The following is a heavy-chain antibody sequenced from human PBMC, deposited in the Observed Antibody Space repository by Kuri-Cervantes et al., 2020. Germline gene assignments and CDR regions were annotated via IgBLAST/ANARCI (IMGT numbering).Heavy chain of an antibody. V-gene: IGHV3-21*01. CDR2: ISSSSSYI. D-gene: IGHD1-26*01. Sequence: LSLTCAASGFTFSSYSMNWVRQAPGKGLEWVSSISSSSSYIYYADSVKGRFTISRDNAKNSLYLQMNSLRAEDTAVYYCARGGSPPGGYYYYYGMDVWGQGTTVTFSS. CDR1: GFTFSSYS. CDR3: ARGGSPPGGYYYYYGMDV. J-gene: IGHJ6*02.